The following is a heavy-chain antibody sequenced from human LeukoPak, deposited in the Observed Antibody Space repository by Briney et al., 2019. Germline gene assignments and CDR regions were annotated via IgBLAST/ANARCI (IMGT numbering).Heavy chain of an antibody. V-gene: IGHV3-33*06. J-gene: IGHJ4*02. CDR1: GFTFSSYG. D-gene: IGHD2-2*01. CDR2: ILYDGGNK. Sequence: PGGSLRLSCAASGFTFSSYGMHWVRQAPGKGVEGVAVILYDGGNKYYADSVKGRFTISRDNFKNTLYLQMNSLRADDTAVYYCAKDEGLEPPYCSSTSCYPGDYWGQGTLVTVSS. CDR3: AKDEGLEPPYCSSTSCYPGDY.